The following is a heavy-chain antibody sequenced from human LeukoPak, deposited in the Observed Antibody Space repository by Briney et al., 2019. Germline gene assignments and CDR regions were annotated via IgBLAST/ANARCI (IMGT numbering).Heavy chain of an antibody. V-gene: IGHV3-21*01. CDR2: ISSSSSYI. CDR3: ARDLISAGLDYYYYYMDV. CDR1: GFTFSSYS. J-gene: IGHJ6*03. Sequence: GGSLRLSCAASGFTFSSYSMNWVRQAPGKGLEWVSSISSSSSYIYYADSVKGRFTISRDNAKNSLYLQMNSLRAEDTAVYYCARDLISAGLDYYYYYMDVWGKGTTVTISS.